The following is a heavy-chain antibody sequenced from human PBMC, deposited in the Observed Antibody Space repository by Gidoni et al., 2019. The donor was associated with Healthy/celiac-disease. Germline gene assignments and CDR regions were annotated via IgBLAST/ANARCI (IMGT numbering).Heavy chain of an antibody. V-gene: IGHV3-23*01. CDR1: GFTSSAYA. Sequence: EVQLLESGGGLAHWGGSLSLSCAASGFTSSAYAMTWVRQAPGKGLEWVSLIGASGGTIFYEDTVKGRFSISRDNSKNTLFLQIHSLRVEDTAVYYCAKSNGDYYLEPFDVWGPGTLVTVSS. CDR2: IGASGGTI. D-gene: IGHD4-17*01. CDR3: AKSNGDYYLEPFDV. J-gene: IGHJ3*01.